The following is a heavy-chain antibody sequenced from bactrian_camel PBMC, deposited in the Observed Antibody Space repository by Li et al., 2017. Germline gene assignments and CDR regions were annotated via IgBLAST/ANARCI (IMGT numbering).Heavy chain of an antibody. Sequence: HVQLVESGGGSVQAGGSLRLSCAASGYTRYMAWFRQAPGKEREGVAGIDRDEWSSYADSVKGRFTVSRDNANNIVNLQMNSLKPEDTAMYYCAANFGPYCSGPYLARRANFLGQGTQVTVS. V-gene: IGHV3S53*01. J-gene: IGHJ4*01. CDR1: GYTRY. D-gene: IGHD2*01. CDR2: IDRDEWS.